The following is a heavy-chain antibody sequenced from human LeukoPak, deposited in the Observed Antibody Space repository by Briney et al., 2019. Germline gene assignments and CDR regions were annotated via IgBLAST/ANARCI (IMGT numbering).Heavy chain of an antibody. CDR1: GYTFTSYY. CDR3: ARYGSGTRSQGYYYYYMDV. V-gene: IGHV1-46*01. D-gene: IGHD3-10*01. CDR2: INPSGGST. Sequence: ASVKVSCKASGYTFTSYYMHWVRQAPGQGLEWMGIINPSGGSTSYAQKFQGRVTMTRDMSTSTVYMELSSLRSEDTAVYYCARYGSGTRSQGYYYYYMDVWGKGTTVTVSS. J-gene: IGHJ6*03.